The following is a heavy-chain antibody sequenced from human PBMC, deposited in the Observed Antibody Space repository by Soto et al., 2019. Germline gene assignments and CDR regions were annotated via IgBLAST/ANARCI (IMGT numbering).Heavy chain of an antibody. CDR1: GFTFSSFE. D-gene: IGHD6-6*01. V-gene: IGHV3-48*03. CDR2: IGRSGETI. Sequence: GGSLRLSCVGSGFTFSSFEMNWVRQTPGKGLEWLSYIGRSGETIYYADSVKGRFTISRDNAKSSLFLQMTDLRDEDTGIYYCERGSRGGAARGPLVYYWGRGKPVYVSS. J-gene: IGHJ4*02. CDR3: ERGSRGGAARGPLVYY.